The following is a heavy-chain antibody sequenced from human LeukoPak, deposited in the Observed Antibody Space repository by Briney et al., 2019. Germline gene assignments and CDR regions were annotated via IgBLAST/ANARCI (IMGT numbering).Heavy chain of an antibody. J-gene: IGHJ4*02. CDR1: GGSISSGGYY. D-gene: IGHD3-10*01. CDR2: IYYSGST. Sequence: PSETLSLTCTVSGGSISSGGYYWSWIRQHPGKGLEWIGYIYYSGSTYYNPSLKSRVTMSVDTSKNQFSLKLSSVTAADTAVYYCARDGGYGSGSYYFDNWGQGILVTVSS. CDR3: ARDGGYGSGSYYFDN. V-gene: IGHV4-31*03.